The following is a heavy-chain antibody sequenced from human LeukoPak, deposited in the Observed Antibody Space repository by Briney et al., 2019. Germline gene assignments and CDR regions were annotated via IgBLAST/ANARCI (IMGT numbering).Heavy chain of an antibody. J-gene: IGHJ5*02. CDR3: ARGPPKYCSSTSCYARGYWFDP. V-gene: IGHV1-8*01. Sequence: GASVKVSCKASGYTFTSYDINWVRQATGQGLEWMGWMNPNSGNTGYAQKFQGRVTMTRNTSISTAYMELSSLRSEDTAVYYSARGPPKYCSSTSCYARGYWFDPWGQGTLGTVSS. D-gene: IGHD2-2*01. CDR2: MNPNSGNT. CDR1: GYTFTSYD.